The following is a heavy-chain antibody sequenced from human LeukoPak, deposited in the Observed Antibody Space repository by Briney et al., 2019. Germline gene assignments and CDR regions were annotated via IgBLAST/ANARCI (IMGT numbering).Heavy chain of an antibody. V-gene: IGHV1-18*01. CDR2: ISAYNGNT. CDR3: ARNQVDTAMALIDY. D-gene: IGHD5-18*01. CDR1: GYTFTSYG. Sequence: GASVKVSCKASGYTFTSYGISWVRQAPGQGLEWMGWISAYNGNTNYAQKLQGRVTMTPDTSTSTAYMELRSLRSDDTAVYYCARNQVDTAMALIDYWGQGTLVTVSS. J-gene: IGHJ4*02.